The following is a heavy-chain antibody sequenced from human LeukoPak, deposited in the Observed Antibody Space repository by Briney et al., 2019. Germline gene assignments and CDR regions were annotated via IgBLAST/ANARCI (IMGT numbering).Heavy chain of an antibody. V-gene: IGHV1-8*01. D-gene: IGHD3-10*01. CDR2: MNPNSGNT. J-gene: IGHJ6*02. Sequence: ASVKVSCKASGYTFTSYDINWVRQATGQGLEWMGWMNPNSGNTGYAQKLQGRVTMTRNTSISTAYMELSSLRSEDTAVYYCARVATSWRGDYYYGMDVWGQGTTVTVSS. CDR1: GYTFTSYD. CDR3: ARVATSWRGDYYYGMDV.